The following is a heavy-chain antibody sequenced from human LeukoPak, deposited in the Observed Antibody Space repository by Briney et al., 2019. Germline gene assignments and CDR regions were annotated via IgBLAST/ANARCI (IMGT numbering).Heavy chain of an antibody. J-gene: IGHJ4*02. CDR3: ARDRGTTVTARGYFDS. D-gene: IGHD4-17*01. CDR2: IWFDGSDK. V-gene: IGHV3-33*08. Sequence: GGSLRLSCAASGFTFSSYAMHWVRQAPGKGLEWVALIWFDGSDKYYADSVKGRFTISRDNSKNTLYLQMNSLRAEDTAVYYCARDRGTTVTARGYFDSWGQGTLVTVSS. CDR1: GFTFSSYA.